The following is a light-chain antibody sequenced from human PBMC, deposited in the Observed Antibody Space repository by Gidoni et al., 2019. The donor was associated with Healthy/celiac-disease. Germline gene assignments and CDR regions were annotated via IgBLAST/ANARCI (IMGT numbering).Light chain of an antibody. CDR2: DDT. CDR3: QVWDSSSDHVV. J-gene: IGLJ2*01. V-gene: IGLV3-21*02. Sequence: SYVLALPPSGSVAPGQTARITCGGNNIGSKSVHWYQQKPGQAPVLVVYDDTDRPSGIPERFSGSNSGNTATLTISRVEAGDEADYYCQVWDSSSDHVVFGGGTKLTVL. CDR1: NIGSKS.